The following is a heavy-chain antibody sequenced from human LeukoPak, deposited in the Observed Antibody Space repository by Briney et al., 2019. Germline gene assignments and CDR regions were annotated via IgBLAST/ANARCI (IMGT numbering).Heavy chain of an antibody. Sequence: PGGSLRLSCTVSGFTTGFTFSSYSMVWVRQAPGKGLEWVSYITSNSRTIYYTDSVKGRFTISRDNAKSSLYLQMNSLRAEDTAIYYCARVAYGVDPTPADRWGQGALVTVSS. CDR3: ARVAYGVDPTPADR. V-gene: IGHV3-48*04. D-gene: IGHD4-17*01. J-gene: IGHJ4*02. CDR1: GFTTGFTFSSYS. CDR2: ITSNSRTI.